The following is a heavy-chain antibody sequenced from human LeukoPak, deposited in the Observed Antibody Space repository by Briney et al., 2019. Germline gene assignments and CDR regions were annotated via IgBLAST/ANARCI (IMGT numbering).Heavy chain of an antibody. Sequence: GGSLRLSCAGSGFTFSGSALHWVRHASGKGLEWVGRIRSTANGYATAYAASVKGRFTISRDDSKNTAYLQMDSLKTEDTAVYYCTGNYYGSGSYADFDYWGQGTLVTVSS. CDR1: GFTFSGSA. CDR3: TGNYYGSGSYADFDY. D-gene: IGHD3-10*01. V-gene: IGHV3-73*01. CDR2: IRSTANGYAT. J-gene: IGHJ4*02.